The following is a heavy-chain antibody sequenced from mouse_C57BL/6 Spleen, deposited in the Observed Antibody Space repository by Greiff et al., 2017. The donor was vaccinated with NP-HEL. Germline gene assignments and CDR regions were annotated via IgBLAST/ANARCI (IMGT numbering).Heavy chain of an antibody. CDR2: INPNNGGT. J-gene: IGHJ4*01. CDR3: ARWDYYGSAYYYAMDY. V-gene: IGHV1-22*01. D-gene: IGHD1-1*01. Sequence: VQLQQSGPELVKPGASVKMSCKASGYTFTDYNMHWVKQSHGKSLEWIGYINPNNGGTSYNQKFKGKATLTVNKSSSTAYMELRSLTSEDSAVYYCARWDYYGSAYYYAMDYWGQGTSVTVSS. CDR1: GYTFTDYN.